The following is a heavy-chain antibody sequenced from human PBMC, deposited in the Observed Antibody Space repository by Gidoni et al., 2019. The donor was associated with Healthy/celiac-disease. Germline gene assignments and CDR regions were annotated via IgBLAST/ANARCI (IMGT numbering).Heavy chain of an antibody. CDR1: GFAFRSYA. D-gene: IGHD5-18*01. CDR3: AKDISGYSYGYDY. J-gene: IGHJ4*02. V-gene: IGHV3-23*01. Sequence: EVQLLSSGGGLLQPGGSLHLSCVDSGFAFRSYAMSWVRQAPGKGLEWVSAISVSGGSTYYADSVKGRFTISRDNSKNTLYLQMNSLRAEDTAVYYCAKDISGYSYGYDYWGQGTLVTVSS. CDR2: ISVSGGST.